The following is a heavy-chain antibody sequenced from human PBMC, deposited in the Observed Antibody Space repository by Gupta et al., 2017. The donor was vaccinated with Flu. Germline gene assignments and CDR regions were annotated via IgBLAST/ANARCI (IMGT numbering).Heavy chain of an antibody. D-gene: IGHD6-13*01. CDR2: IKNEDDGGTK. Sequence: QLVESGGGIKRHGEFVRLSWTGDGCTFTKARVTWVRQSAVSGLEWVGLIKNEDDGGTKPYAEPIRGRFFISRVDSENTVYLQMDNLNIDDTGVYYCTTGQLWGQGTQVTVSS. CDR1: GCTFTKAR. V-gene: IGHV3-15*05. J-gene: IGHJ1*01. CDR3: TTGQL.